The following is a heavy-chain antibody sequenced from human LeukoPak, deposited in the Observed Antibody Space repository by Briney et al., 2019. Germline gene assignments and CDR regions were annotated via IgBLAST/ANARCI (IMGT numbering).Heavy chain of an antibody. CDR1: GFTFGDYA. CDR3: AKETIFGVVIEGYFDY. Sequence: GGSLRLSCTASGFTFGDYAMSWVRQAPGKGLEWVAVISYDGSNKYYADSVKGRFTISRDNSKNTLYLQMNSLRAEDTAVYYCAKETIFGVVIEGYFDYWGQGTLVTVSS. V-gene: IGHV3-30-3*02. J-gene: IGHJ4*02. CDR2: ISYDGSNK. D-gene: IGHD3-3*01.